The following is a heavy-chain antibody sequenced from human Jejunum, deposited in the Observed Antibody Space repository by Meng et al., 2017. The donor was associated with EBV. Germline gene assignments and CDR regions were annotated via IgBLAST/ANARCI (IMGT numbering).Heavy chain of an antibody. CDR1: GGPISSSSYY. CDR2: IYYNGNT. Sequence: QVQLQESGPGLVKPSQSVSLTCTVSGGPISSSSYYWGWIRQPPGKGLEWIGSIYYNGNTYYNPSLKSRVTISVDTSKNQFSLKLSSVTAADSAVYYCARAPLGSSWYEYFLDYWGQGTLVTVSS. J-gene: IGHJ4*02. V-gene: IGHV4-39*07. D-gene: IGHD6-13*01. CDR3: ARAPLGSSWYEYFLDY.